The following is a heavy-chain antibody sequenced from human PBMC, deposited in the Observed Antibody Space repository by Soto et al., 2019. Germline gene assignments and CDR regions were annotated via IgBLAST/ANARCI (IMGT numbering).Heavy chain of an antibody. Sequence: QVQLQQWGAGLLKPSETLSLTCAVYGGSFSGYYWSWIRQPPGQGLEWIGEINHSGSTNYNPSLKSRVTISVDTSKNQFSLKLSSVTAADTAVYYCAREGGLRYFDLFKFSLLYCDYWGQGTLVTVSS. D-gene: IGHD3-9*01. CDR1: GGSFSGYY. J-gene: IGHJ4*02. CDR2: INHSGST. CDR3: AREGGLRYFDLFKFSLLYCDY. V-gene: IGHV4-34*01.